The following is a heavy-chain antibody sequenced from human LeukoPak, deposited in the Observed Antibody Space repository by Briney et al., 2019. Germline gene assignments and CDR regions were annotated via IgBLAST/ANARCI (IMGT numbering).Heavy chain of an antibody. V-gene: IGHV1-2*02. CDR2: INPNSGGT. J-gene: IGHJ4*02. CDR3: ARGPQWFGELPTLDH. D-gene: IGHD3-10*01. Sequence: ASVKVSCKASGYTFTGYYMHWVRQAPGQGLEWMGWINPNSGGTNYAQKFQGRVTMTRDTSISTAYMELSRLRSDDTAVYYCARGPQWFGELPTLDHWGQGTLVTVSS. CDR1: GYTFTGYY.